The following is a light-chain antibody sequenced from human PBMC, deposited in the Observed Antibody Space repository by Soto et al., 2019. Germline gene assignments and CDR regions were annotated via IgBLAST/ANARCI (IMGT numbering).Light chain of an antibody. Sequence: QSVLTQAPSVSAAPGQKVTISCSGSSSNIENNYVSWHQQLPGTAPKLLIYEDNKRPSGIPDRFSGSKSGTSATLGITGLQTGDEADYYCGTWDSSLTAYVFGSGTKVTVL. V-gene: IGLV1-51*02. J-gene: IGLJ1*01. CDR2: EDN. CDR1: SSNIENNY. CDR3: GTWDSSLTAYV.